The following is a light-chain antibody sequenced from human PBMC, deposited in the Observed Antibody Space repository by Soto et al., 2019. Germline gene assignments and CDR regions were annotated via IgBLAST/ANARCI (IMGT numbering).Light chain of an antibody. Sequence: EIVMTQSPATLSVSPGETATLSCRASQSVSSNLAWYQQKPGQAPSLLIYGASTRATDIPPRFSGSGSGTEFTLTITSLQSEDFAGYYCQQYKHWPPLTFGGGTKVEIK. J-gene: IGKJ4*01. CDR1: QSVSSN. CDR3: QQYKHWPPLT. V-gene: IGKV3-15*01. CDR2: GAS.